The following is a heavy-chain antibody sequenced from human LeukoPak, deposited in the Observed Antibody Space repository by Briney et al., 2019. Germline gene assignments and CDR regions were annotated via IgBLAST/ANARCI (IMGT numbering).Heavy chain of an antibody. J-gene: IGHJ4*02. CDR2: ISPMSGVI. Sequence: ASVKVSCKASVYTFIDYYMHWVRQAPGQGLEGIGWISPMSGVIKYVQKFQGRVTTTRDTSITTVYMELSGLSFADTAVYYCARGGGRYSVAYWGQGALVIVSS. V-gene: IGHV1-2*02. CDR3: ARGGGRYSVAY. D-gene: IGHD1-26*01. CDR1: VYTFIDYY.